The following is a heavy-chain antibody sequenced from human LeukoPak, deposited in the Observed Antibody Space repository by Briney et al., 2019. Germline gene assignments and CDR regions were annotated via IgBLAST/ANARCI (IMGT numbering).Heavy chain of an antibody. D-gene: IGHD3-22*01. Sequence: PGGSLRLSCAASGFSFTSYSMSWVRQAPGKGLEWISYISISSSPIFYADSVKGRFTISRDNVKKTLYLQMNSLRAEDTAVYYCAMIVVAADFWGRGTLVTVSS. CDR2: ISISSSPI. J-gene: IGHJ4*02. V-gene: IGHV3-48*01. CDR3: AMIVVAADF. CDR1: GFSFTSYS.